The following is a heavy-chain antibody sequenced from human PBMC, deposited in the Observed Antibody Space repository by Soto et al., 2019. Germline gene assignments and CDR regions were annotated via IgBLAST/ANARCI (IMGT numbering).Heavy chain of an antibody. CDR2: ISTFNGNT. J-gene: IGHJ6*02. D-gene: IGHD1-1*01. CDR1: GYSFSNYG. CDR3: ARGHWTDPLDV. Sequence: QVHLVQSGAEVKKPGASVKVSCKASGYSFSNYGISWVRQAPGQGLEWSGWISTFNGNTNYAQSFQGRVTMTTDTSTSTAYMDLRSLRSDDTAVYYCARGHWTDPLDVWAQGTAVTVSS. V-gene: IGHV1-18*01.